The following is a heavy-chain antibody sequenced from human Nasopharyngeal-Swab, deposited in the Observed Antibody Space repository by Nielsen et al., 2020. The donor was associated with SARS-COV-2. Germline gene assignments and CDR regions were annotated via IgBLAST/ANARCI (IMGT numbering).Heavy chain of an antibody. D-gene: IGHD5-12*01. CDR1: GFTFSTYA. V-gene: IGHV3-30-3*01. CDR2: ISYDGYNE. J-gene: IGHJ4*02. Sequence: GESLIISCASSGFTFSTYAMHWVRLAPGKGLEWLAVISYDGYNEKFVDSAKGRFTISRDNSKSTLYLQITSLSAEDTAVYYCARNLGGYDARTANWGQGTLVTVSS. CDR3: ARNLGGYDARTAN.